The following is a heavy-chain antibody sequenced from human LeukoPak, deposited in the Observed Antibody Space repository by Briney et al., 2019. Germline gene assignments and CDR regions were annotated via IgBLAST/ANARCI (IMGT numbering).Heavy chain of an antibody. CDR3: ARVSIAAAGTISGYYYDMDG. CDR2: INPKSGGT. CDR1: GYTFTGYY. J-gene: IGHJ6*03. V-gene: IGHV1-2*06. D-gene: IGHD6-13*01. Sequence: GASVKVACKASGYTFTGYYMHWERQAPEQGLEWMGRINPKSGGTNYAQKLQGTVTMTRYTSISTAYMELTRLTSDDTAVYYSARVSIAAAGTISGYYYDMDGWGKGTTVTV.